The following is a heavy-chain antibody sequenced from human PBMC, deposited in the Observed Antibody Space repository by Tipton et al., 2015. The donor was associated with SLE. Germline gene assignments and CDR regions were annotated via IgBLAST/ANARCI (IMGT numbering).Heavy chain of an antibody. Sequence: SLRLSCAASGFTFSSYAMSWVRQAPGKGLEWVSYIAPSSRTIHYADSVKGRFTISRDNVQNSPYLQMNSLRAEDTALYYCARDGGMFFDYWGQGTLVTVSP. CDR2: IAPSSRTI. J-gene: IGHJ4*02. D-gene: IGHD3-16*01. CDR1: GFTFSSYA. V-gene: IGHV3-48*01. CDR3: ARDGGMFFDY.